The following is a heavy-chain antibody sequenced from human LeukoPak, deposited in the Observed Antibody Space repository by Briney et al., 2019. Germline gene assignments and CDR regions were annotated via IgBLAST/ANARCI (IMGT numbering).Heavy chain of an antibody. CDR1: GGSISSYY. CDR3: ARETYGATMVRGVSPLSYYYYYMDV. Sequence: SETLSLTCTVPGGSISSYYWSWIPQPAGKGLEWIGRIYTSGSTNYNPSLKSRVTMSVDTSKNQFSLKLSSVTAADTAVYYCARETYGATMVRGVSPLSYYYYYMDVWGKGTTDTISS. V-gene: IGHV4-4*07. J-gene: IGHJ6*03. D-gene: IGHD3-10*01. CDR2: IYTSGST.